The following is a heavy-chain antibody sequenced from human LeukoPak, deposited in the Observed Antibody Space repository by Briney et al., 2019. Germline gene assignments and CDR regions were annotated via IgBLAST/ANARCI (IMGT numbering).Heavy chain of an antibody. CDR2: ISAYNGNT. V-gene: IGHV1-18*04. CDR1: GYSFTDYY. J-gene: IGHJ4*02. Sequence: ASVKVSCKASGYSFTDYYIHWVRQAPGQGLEWMGWISAYNGNTNYAQKLQGRVTMTTDTSTSTAYMELRSLRSDDTAVYYCARELNYYDSSGGSDYWGQGTLVTVSS. D-gene: IGHD3-22*01. CDR3: ARELNYYDSSGGSDY.